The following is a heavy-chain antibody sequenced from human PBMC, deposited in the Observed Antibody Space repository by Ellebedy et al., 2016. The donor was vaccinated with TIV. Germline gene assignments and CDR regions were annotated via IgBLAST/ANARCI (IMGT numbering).Heavy chain of an antibody. CDR2: IIPIFGTA. V-gene: IGHV1-69*13. CDR1: GGTFSSYA. J-gene: IGHJ6*03. Sequence: SVKVSXKASGGTFSSYAISWVRQAPGQGLEWMGGIIPIFGTANYAQKFQGRVTITADESTSTAYMELSSLRSEDTAVYYCARVPHIVVEPAANHYYMDVWGKGTTVTVSS. D-gene: IGHD2-2*01. CDR3: ARVPHIVVEPAANHYYMDV.